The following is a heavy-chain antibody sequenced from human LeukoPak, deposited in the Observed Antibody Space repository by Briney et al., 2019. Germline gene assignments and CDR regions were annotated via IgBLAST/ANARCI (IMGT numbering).Heavy chain of an antibody. CDR1: GYTFTTYS. Sequence: ASVKVSCKASGYTFTTYSISWVRQAPGQGLEWMGWISAYNGNTNYAQKLQGRVTMTTDTSTSTAYMELRSLRSDDTAVYYCARAVRGGGSCYSDYWGQGTLVTVSS. CDR2: ISAYNGNT. V-gene: IGHV1-18*01. D-gene: IGHD2-15*01. J-gene: IGHJ4*02. CDR3: ARAVRGGGSCYSDY.